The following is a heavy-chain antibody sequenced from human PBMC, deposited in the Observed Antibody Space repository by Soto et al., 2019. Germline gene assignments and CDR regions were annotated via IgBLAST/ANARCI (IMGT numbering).Heavy chain of an antibody. Sequence: GASEKISCKGSGYSFTRYWIGWVRQMPGKGLESMGIIFPGDSGTSYSPSFQGQVTISADKSMSTAYLPWRSLRASDTAMYTCATRAVYSYGYSYCYGMDVWGKGTT. V-gene: IGHV5-51*01. J-gene: IGHJ6*04. CDR2: IFPGDSGT. D-gene: IGHD5-18*01. CDR3: ATRAVYSYGYSYCYGMDV. CDR1: GYSFTRYW.